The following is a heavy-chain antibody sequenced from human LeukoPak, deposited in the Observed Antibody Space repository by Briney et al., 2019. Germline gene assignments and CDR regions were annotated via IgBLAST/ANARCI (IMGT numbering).Heavy chain of an antibody. D-gene: IGHD6-19*01. CDR3: ARDPGRPGYSSGWLYNWFDP. CDR2: IYTSGST. V-gene: IGHV4-4*07. Sequence: SETLSLTCTVSGGSISSYYWSWIRQPAGKGLGWIGRIYTSGSTNYNPSLKSRVTMSVDTSKNQFSLKLSSVTAADTAVYYCARDPGRPGYSSGWLYNWFDPWGQGTLVTVSS. J-gene: IGHJ5*02. CDR1: GGSISSYY.